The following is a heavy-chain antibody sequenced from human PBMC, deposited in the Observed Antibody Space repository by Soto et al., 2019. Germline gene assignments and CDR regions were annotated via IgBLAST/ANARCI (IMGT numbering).Heavy chain of an antibody. J-gene: IGHJ4*02. V-gene: IGHV1-18*01. CDR2: INAYNGNT. Sequence: ASVKVSCKASGYAFTSYGISWVRQAPGQGLEWMGWINAYNGNTNYAQKFQGRVTMTTDTSTSTAYMELRSLRSDDTAVYYCARDVGYGLIDYWGQGTLVTVSS. D-gene: IGHD5-18*01. CDR1: GYAFTSYG. CDR3: ARDVGYGLIDY.